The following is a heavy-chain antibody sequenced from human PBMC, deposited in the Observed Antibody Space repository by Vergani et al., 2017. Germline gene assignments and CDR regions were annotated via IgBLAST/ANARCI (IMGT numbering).Heavy chain of an antibody. CDR1: GYTFIEYD. J-gene: IGHJ5*02. V-gene: IGHV1-8*01. Sequence: QVQLVQSGAEVKKPGASVKVSCWASGYTFIEYDIDWVRQAAGQGLEGMGWMNPKSGNSGFAQKFQGRVTMTTDTSISTAYMELNSLTSEDTAVYYCARAPGRRCSGGSCYSSFRWFDPWGQGTLVTVFS. CDR3: ARAPGRRCSGGSCYSSFRWFDP. CDR2: MNPKSGNS. D-gene: IGHD2-15*01.